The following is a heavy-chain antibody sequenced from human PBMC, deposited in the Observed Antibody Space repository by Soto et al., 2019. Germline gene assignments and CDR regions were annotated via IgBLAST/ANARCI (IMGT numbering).Heavy chain of an antibody. V-gene: IGHV3-15*01. D-gene: IGHD2-15*01. J-gene: IGHJ6*02. Sequence: GGSLILSCAASGITFSNAWMTWVRQAPGKGLEWVGRIKSITDGGTTDYAAPVKGRFTISRDDSKDTLYLQMNNLRTEDTAVYHCTTDSADIVVVPDNFGLEVWCQGTTVTV. CDR1: GITFSNAW. CDR2: IKSITDGGTT. CDR3: TTDSADIVVVPDNFGLEV.